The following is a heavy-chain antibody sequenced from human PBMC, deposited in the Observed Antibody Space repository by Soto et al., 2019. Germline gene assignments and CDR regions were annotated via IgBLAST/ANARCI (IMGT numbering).Heavy chain of an antibody. J-gene: IGHJ4*02. CDR3: ARDYSSYGHFDY. D-gene: IGHD5-18*01. CDR1: GFTFSSYS. V-gene: IGHV3-48*01. CDR2: ISSSSSTI. Sequence: EVQLVESGGGLVQPGGSLRLSCAASGFTFSSYSMNWVRQAPGKGLEWVSYISSSSSTIYYADSVKGRFTISSDNAKTSLYLQMSSLRVEDTAVYYCARDYSSYGHFDYWGQGTLVTVSS.